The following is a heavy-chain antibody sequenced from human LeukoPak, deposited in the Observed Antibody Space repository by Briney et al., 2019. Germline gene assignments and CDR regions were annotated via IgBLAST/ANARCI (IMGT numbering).Heavy chain of an antibody. CDR3: ARDTSSWSNLYYYYYGMDV. V-gene: IGHV3-7*01. CDR1: GFTFSSYW. D-gene: IGHD6-13*01. J-gene: IGHJ6*02. Sequence: GGSLRLSCAASGFTFSSYWMSWVRQAPGKGLEWVANIKQDGSEKYYVDSVKGRYTISRDNAKNSLYLQMNSLRAEDTAVYYCARDTSSWSNLYYYYYGMDVWGQGTTVTVSS. CDR2: IKQDGSEK.